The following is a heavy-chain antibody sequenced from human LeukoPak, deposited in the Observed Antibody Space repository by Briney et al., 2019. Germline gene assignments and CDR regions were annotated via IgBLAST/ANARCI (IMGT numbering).Heavy chain of an antibody. CDR2: INHSGST. Sequence: PSETLSLTCAVYGGSFSGYYWSWIRQPPGKGLEWIGEINHSGSTNYNPSLKSRVTISVDTSKNQFSLKLSSVTAADTAVYYCASSGYSYGYRPRTRGPFDPWGQGTLATVSS. CDR1: GGSFSGYY. J-gene: IGHJ5*02. V-gene: IGHV4-34*01. D-gene: IGHD5-18*01. CDR3: ASSGYSYGYRPRTRGPFDP.